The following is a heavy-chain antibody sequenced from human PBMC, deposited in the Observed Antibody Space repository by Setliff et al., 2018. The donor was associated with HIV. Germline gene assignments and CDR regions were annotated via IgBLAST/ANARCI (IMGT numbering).Heavy chain of an antibody. CDR3: ARSALWFGEADWYFDL. CDR1: GYSISSSYW. D-gene: IGHD3-10*01. Sequence: PSETLSLTCVVSGYSISSSYWWGWIRQPPGKGLEWIEWIGYIYKGGSTYYNPSLKSRVTMSEDTSKNQFSLKLRSVTAVDTAVYYCARSALWFGEADWYFDLWGRGTLVTVSS. CDR2: IYKGGST. V-gene: IGHV4-28*01. J-gene: IGHJ2*01.